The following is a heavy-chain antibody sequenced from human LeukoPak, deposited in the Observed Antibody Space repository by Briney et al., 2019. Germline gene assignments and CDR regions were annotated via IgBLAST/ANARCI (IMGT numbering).Heavy chain of an antibody. J-gene: IGHJ4*02. V-gene: IGHV3-23*01. Sequence: GGSLRLSCAASGFTFSSYGMRWARQAPGRGGEWVSAISGRGGSTYYADSVKCRFTISRDNSKNTLYLQMNSLRAENTAVYYCAKADIGVVPAAMQPSFDYWGQGTLVTVSS. CDR2: ISGRGGST. D-gene: IGHD2-2*01. CDR3: AKADIGVVPAAMQPSFDY. CDR1: GFTFSSYG.